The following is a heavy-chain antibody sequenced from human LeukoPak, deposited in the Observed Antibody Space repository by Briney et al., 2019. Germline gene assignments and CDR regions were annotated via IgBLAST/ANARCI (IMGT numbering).Heavy chain of an antibody. D-gene: IGHD3-22*01. J-gene: IGHJ4*02. V-gene: IGHV3-23*01. CDR2: ISGSSIST. CDR1: GGSISGYY. Sequence: NPSETLSITCTVSGGSISGYYWSWIRQPPGKGLEWVSAISGSSISTYYADSVKGRFTISRDNSKNTLYLQMNSLRAEDTAVYYCAKCLGSGYYLYYFDYWGQGTLVTVSS. CDR3: AKCLGSGYYLYYFDY.